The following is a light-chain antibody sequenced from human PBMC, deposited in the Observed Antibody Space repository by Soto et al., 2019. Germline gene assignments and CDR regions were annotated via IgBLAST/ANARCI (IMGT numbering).Light chain of an antibody. CDR2: DAP. Sequence: DIQMTQSPSTLSASVGDRATITCRASQSISSWLAWYQQKPGKAPKLLIYDAPSLESGVPSRFSGSGSGTEFTLTISSLQPDDFATYYCQQYNSYSKTFGQGTKVDIK. J-gene: IGKJ1*01. CDR1: QSISSW. V-gene: IGKV1-5*01. CDR3: QQYNSYSKT.